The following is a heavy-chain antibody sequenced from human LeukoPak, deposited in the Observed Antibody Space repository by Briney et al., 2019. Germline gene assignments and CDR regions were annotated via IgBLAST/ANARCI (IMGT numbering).Heavy chain of an antibody. D-gene: IGHD3-3*01. CDR1: GFTFSSYA. CDR2: ISGSGGST. Sequence: GGSLRLSCAASGFTFSSYAMSWVRQAPGKGLEWVSAISGSGGSTYYADSVKGRFTISRGNSKNTLYLQMNSLRAEDTAVYYCAKSREGIFGVVTAYYFDYWGQGTLVTVSS. CDR3: AKSREGIFGVVTAYYFDY. V-gene: IGHV3-23*01. J-gene: IGHJ4*02.